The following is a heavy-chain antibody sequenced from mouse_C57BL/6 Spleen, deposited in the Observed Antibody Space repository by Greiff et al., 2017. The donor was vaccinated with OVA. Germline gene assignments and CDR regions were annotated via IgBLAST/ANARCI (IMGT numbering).Heavy chain of an antibody. V-gene: IGHV1-20*01. CDR1: GYSFTGYF. CDR3: ARSPSITTREMDY. CDR2: INPYNGDT. J-gene: IGHJ4*01. D-gene: IGHD1-1*01. Sequence: EVQLQQSGPELVKPGDSVKISCKASGYSFTGYFMNWVMQSHGKSLEWIGRINPYNGDTFYNQKFKGTATLTVDKSSSTAHMELRSLTSEDSAVYYCARSPSITTREMDYWGQGTSVTVSS.